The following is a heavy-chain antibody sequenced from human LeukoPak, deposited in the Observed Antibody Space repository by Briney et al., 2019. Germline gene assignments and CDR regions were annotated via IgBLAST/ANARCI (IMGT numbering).Heavy chain of an antibody. D-gene: IGHD1/OR15-1a*01. J-gene: IGHJ4*02. CDR3: ARDGARTYYFEN. V-gene: IGHV3-21*01. Sequence: PGGSLRLSCAASGFTFSSYSMNWVRQAPGKGLEWVSSISSSSSYIYYADSVKGRFTISRDNAKNSLYLQMNSLRAEDTAVYYCARDGARTYYFENCGEGTQVTVSS. CDR2: ISSSSSYI. CDR1: GFTFSSYS.